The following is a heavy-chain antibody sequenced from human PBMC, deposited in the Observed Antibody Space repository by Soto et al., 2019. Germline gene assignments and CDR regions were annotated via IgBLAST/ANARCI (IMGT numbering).Heavy chain of an antibody. J-gene: IGHJ4*02. CDR2: TYYSGST. CDR3: TSFSSTSGDLFDY. CDR1: GGSIRSGGYH. V-gene: IGHV4-31*03. D-gene: IGHD2-21*02. Sequence: QVQLQESGPGLVKPSQTLSLICTVSGGSIRSGGYHCSWIRQHPGKGLEWIGYTYYSGSTYYNPSLKGRINISIETSKNQFSLRLSSVTVADTAVYYCTSFSSTSGDLFDYWGQGTLVTVSS.